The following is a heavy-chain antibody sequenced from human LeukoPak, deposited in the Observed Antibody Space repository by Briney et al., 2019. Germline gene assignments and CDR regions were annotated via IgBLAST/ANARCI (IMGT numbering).Heavy chain of an antibody. CDR2: ISGSGGST. J-gene: IGHJ4*02. CDR1: GFTFSTYA. D-gene: IGHD6-19*01. CDR3: AKGQGGTGWYGDY. Sequence: GGSLRLSCAVSGFTFSTYAMSWVRQAPGKGLEWVSTISGSGGSTFYADSVKGRFTISRDNSKNTLYLQMNSLRAEDTAVYYCAKGQGGTGWYGDYWGQGTLVTVSS. V-gene: IGHV3-23*01.